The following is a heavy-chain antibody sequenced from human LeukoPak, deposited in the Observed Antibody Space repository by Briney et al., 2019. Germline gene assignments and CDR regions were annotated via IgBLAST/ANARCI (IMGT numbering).Heavy chain of an antibody. D-gene: IGHD2-2*01. V-gene: IGHV3-33*01. Sequence: GGSLRLSCAASGIPFSTYGMHWVRQAPGKGLEWVAVTWDDGVSRSYADSVRGRFTISRDNSQSTLYLQMVSLRPDDTAVNYCGVLPPATMLRDFWGQGTLVTVSP. CDR3: GVLPPATMLRDF. CDR1: GIPFSTYG. CDR2: TWDDGVSR. J-gene: IGHJ4*02.